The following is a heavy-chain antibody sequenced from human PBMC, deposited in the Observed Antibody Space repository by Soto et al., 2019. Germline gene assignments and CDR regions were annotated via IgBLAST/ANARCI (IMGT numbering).Heavy chain of an antibody. Sequence: EVQLVESGGGLVQPGGSLRLSCAASGFTFSSYWMSWVRQAPVEGLEWVGNIKQDGSEKNYVDLVKGRFTISRDNAKNSLYLQMNSPRAEDTAVYYCARIASAGRGWDVWGQGTTVVVSS. CDR1: GFTFSSYW. D-gene: IGHD6-13*01. CDR2: IKQDGSEK. CDR3: ARIASAGRGWDV. V-gene: IGHV3-7*01. J-gene: IGHJ6*02.